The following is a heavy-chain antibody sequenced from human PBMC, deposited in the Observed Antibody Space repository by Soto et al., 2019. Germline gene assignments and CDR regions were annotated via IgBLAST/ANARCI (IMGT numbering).Heavy chain of an antibody. CDR2: IYASGHT. Sequence: PSETLSITCSVSANSIIDYCWSWIRQLPGKGLEWIGFIYASGHTNVIPSLTSRVTIPIDTSETQFSLGLASVTAADTAVYYCALHWGVAQPGGFDYWARG. CDR1: ANSIIDYC. CDR3: ALHWGVAQPGGFDY. V-gene: IGHV4-59*01. D-gene: IGHD2-8*02. J-gene: IGHJ4*02.